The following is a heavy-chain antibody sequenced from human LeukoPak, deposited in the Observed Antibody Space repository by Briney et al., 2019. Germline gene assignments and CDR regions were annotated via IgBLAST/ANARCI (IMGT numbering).Heavy chain of an antibody. CDR3: ARDTSIASGPFDY. Sequence: PSETLSLTCTVSGGSISSGSYYWSWIRQPAGKGLEWIGHIYTSGSTNYNPSLKSRVTISVDRSKNQFSLKLSSVTAADTAVYYCARDTSIASGPFDYWGQGTLVTVSS. CDR2: IYTSGST. D-gene: IGHD6-6*01. J-gene: IGHJ4*02. V-gene: IGHV4-61*09. CDR1: GGSISSGSYY.